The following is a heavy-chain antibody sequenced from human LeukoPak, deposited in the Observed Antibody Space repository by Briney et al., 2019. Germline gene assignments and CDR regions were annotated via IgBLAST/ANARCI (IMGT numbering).Heavy chain of an antibody. Sequence: GVSVKVSCKASGYTFTGYYMHWVQQAPGQGLEWMGWINPNSGGTNYAQKFQGRVTMTRDTSISTAYMELSRLRSDDTAVYYCARGPGALWFGELLPLDYWGQGTLVTVSS. J-gene: IGHJ4*02. CDR1: GYTFTGYY. V-gene: IGHV1-2*02. D-gene: IGHD3-10*01. CDR3: ARGPGALWFGELLPLDY. CDR2: INPNSGGT.